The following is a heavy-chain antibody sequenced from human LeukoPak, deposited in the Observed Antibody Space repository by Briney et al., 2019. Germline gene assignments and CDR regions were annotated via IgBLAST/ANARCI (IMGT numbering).Heavy chain of an antibody. J-gene: IGHJ4*02. CDR3: VRGSGWFYY. CDR1: GGSMSGYY. CDR2: IYSSGTT. Sequence: SETLSLTCTVSGGSMSGYYWSWIRQPPGKGLEWIGYIYSSGTTNYNPSLKSRITISVDTSKNQLSLKVSSVTAADTAVYYCVRGSGWFYYWGQGTLVTVSS. V-gene: IGHV4-59*01. D-gene: IGHD6-19*01.